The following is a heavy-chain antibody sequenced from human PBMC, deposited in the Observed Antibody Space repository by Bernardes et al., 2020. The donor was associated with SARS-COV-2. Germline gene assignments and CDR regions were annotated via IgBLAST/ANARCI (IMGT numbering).Heavy chain of an antibody. CDR2: IFYSGNT. CDR3: ARPIKNWNYFGAFDI. V-gene: IGHV4-39*01. Sequence: SETLSLTCTVSGGSISSSSYYWGWIRQPPGKGLEWIGSIFYSGNTYYNPSLKSRVTISVDTSKNQFSLKLSSVTAADTAIYYCARPIKNWNYFGAFDIWGHGTVVTVSS. J-gene: IGHJ3*02. CDR1: GGSISSSSYY. D-gene: IGHD1-7*01.